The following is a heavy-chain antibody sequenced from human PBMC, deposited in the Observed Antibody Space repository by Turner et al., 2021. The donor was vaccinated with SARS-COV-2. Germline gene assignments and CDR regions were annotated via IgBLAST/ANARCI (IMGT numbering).Heavy chain of an antibody. V-gene: IGHV1-69*01. D-gene: IGHD3-22*01. Sequence: QVQLVQSGAEVKKPGSSVKVSCKASGGTLSTYAITWVRQAPGQGLEWMGGIFPIFGTANYAQKFQGRVTITADESTSTAYMELSSLRSEDTAVYYCARSTAYDSSGSTFDYWGQGTLVSVSS. CDR3: ARSTAYDSSGSTFDY. CDR2: IFPIFGTA. J-gene: IGHJ4*02. CDR1: GGTLSTYA.